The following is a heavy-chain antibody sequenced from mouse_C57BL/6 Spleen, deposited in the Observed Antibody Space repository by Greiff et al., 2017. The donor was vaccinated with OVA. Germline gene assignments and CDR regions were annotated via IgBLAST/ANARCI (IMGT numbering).Heavy chain of an antibody. V-gene: IGHV5-9-1*02. Sequence: EVKLVESGEGLVKPGGSLKLSCAASGFTFSSYAMSWVRQTPEKRLEWVAYISSGGDYIYYADTVKGRFTISRDNARNTLYLQMSSLKSEDTAMYYCTRDHLHYYGSRDYAMDYWGKGTSVTVSS. J-gene: IGHJ4*01. CDR3: TRDHLHYYGSRDYAMDY. CDR2: ISSGGDYI. CDR1: GFTFSSYA. D-gene: IGHD1-1*01.